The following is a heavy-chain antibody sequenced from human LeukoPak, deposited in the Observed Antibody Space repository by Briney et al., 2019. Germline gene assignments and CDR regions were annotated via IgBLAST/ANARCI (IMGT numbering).Heavy chain of an antibody. D-gene: IGHD4-11*01. CDR2: IGSSTTSHI. V-gene: IGHV3-21*01. Sequence: GGSLRFSCAASGFTFSDYSMNWVRQAPGKGLEWLSCIGSSTTSHIYYADSVKGRFTISRDNAKNSLYLRMNGLRPEDTAVYYCARDRSNSRDLDNWGQGTLVTVSS. CDR3: ARDRSNSRDLDN. J-gene: IGHJ4*02. CDR1: GFTFSDYS.